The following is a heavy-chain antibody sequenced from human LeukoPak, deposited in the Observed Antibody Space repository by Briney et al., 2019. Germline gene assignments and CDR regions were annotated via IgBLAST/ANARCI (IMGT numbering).Heavy chain of an antibody. CDR3: AELGITMIGGV. D-gene: IGHD3-10*02. J-gene: IGHJ6*04. V-gene: IGHV3-48*03. CDR2: ISSSGSTI. Sequence: GGSLSLSCAATGFTFSSYEVNWVRQATGKGLEWVSYISSSGSTIYYADSVKGRFTISRDNAKNSLYLQMNSLRAEDTAVYYCAELGITMIGGVWGKGNTVTISS. CDR1: GFTFSSYE.